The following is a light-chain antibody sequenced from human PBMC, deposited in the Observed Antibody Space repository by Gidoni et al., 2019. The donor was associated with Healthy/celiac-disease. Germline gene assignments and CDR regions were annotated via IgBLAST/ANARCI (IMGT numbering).Light chain of an antibody. V-gene: IGLV1-44*01. J-gene: IGLJ2*01. CDR3: AAWDDSLNGVV. Sequence: QSVLTQPPSASGTPGPRVTISCSGSSSNLGSNTVNWYQQPPGTAPKLLIYSHNQRPSGVPDRFSGSKSGTSASLAISGLQSEDEADYYCAAWDDSLNGVVFGGGTKLTVL. CDR1: SSNLGSNT. CDR2: SHN.